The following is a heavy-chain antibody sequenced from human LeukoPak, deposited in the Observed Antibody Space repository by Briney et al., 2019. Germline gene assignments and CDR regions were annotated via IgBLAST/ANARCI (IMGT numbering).Heavy chain of an antibody. D-gene: IGHD3-16*01. J-gene: IGHJ4*02. CDR2: IGGYNGDT. V-gene: IGHV1-18*01. CDR1: GYTCNSYS. CDR3: ARDISGGEDY. Sequence: ASVKVSCEASGYTCNSYSITWFRQAPGQGLEWMGWIGGYNGDTLYPQKFQGRVTVTTDTSSSTAYMELRSLRSDDTAVYYCARDISGGEDYWGQGTLVTVSS.